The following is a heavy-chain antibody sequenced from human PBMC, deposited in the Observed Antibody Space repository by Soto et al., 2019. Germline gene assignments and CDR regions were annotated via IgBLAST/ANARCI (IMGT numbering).Heavy chain of an antibody. CDR3: GRELATGN. J-gene: IGHJ4*02. CDR2: ISRDGNTK. CDR1: GFTLSNNG. V-gene: IGHV3-30*03. Sequence: QVQLVESGGGVVQPGRSLRLSCAASGFTLSNNGMHWVRQAPGKGLEWVAVISRDGNTKFYADSVKGRFAISKDSSENKRELQMNSLSLEDTAVYCCGRELATGNWGQGTLVTVSS.